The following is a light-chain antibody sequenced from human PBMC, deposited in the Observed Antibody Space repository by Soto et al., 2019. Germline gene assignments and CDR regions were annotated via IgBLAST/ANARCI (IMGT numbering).Light chain of an antibody. Sequence: EIVMTQSPATLSVSPGERATLSCRASQSVSNNLAWYQQKPGQAPRLLIYGASTRATGIPARFSGSGSGTDFSLTISRLEPEDFAVYYCQQRSNWPPITLGQGTRLEIK. CDR1: QSVSNN. V-gene: IGKV3-15*01. J-gene: IGKJ5*01. CDR3: QQRSNWPPIT. CDR2: GAS.